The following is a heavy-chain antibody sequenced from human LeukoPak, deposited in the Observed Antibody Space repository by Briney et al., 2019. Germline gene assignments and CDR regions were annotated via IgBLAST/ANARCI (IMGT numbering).Heavy chain of an antibody. J-gene: IGHJ4*02. D-gene: IGHD3-22*01. V-gene: IGHV4-4*02. CDR1: GGSISSDNW. Sequence: SETLSLTCAVSGGSISSDNWWSWVRQPPGKGLEWIGEIYHSGSTVYNPSLKSRVTISVDKSKNQVALRLGSVTAADTAVYYCTRDYDRSGYYFLMWGQGTLVTVSS. CDR3: TRDYDRSGYYFLM. CDR2: IYHSGST.